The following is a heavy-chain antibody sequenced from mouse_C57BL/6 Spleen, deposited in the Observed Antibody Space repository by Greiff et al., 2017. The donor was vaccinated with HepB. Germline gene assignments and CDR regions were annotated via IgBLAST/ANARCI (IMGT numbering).Heavy chain of an antibody. CDR1: GFTFSDYY. V-gene: IGHV5-16*01. CDR2: INYDGSST. CDR3: ARDYNGSSYDYFDY. Sequence: EVQVVESEGGLVQPGSSMKLSCTASGFTFSDYYMAWVRQVPEKGLEWVANINYDGSSTYYLDSLKSRFIISRDNAKNILYLQMSSLKSEDTATYYCARDYNGSSYDYFDYWGQGTTLTVSS. D-gene: IGHD1-1*01. J-gene: IGHJ2*01.